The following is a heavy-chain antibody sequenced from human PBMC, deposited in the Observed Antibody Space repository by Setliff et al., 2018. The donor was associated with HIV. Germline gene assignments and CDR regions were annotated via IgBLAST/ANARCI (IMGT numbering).Heavy chain of an antibody. CDR2: IDNRGGY. V-gene: IGHV4-34*01. D-gene: IGHD4-4*01. CDR1: GFTFSRYN. CDR3: ARASGDAYRHPRDYNYYYMDV. J-gene: IGHJ6*03. Sequence: LSCAASGFTFSRYNMNWVRQSPGKGLEWIGEIDNRGGYNYNPSFSSRVTISVDASKNQFSLNLSSVTAADTAVYFCARASGDAYRHPRDYNYYYMDVWGKGDMVTVSS.